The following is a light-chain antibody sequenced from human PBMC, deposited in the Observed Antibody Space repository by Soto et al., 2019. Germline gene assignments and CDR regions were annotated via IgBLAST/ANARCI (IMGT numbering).Light chain of an antibody. J-gene: IGLJ1*01. V-gene: IGLV2-14*01. Sequence: QSVLTQPAPVSGSPGQSITLSLPGTSSYVGGYNYVAWYQQHPGKAPNLMIYVVSNRPSGVSNRFSGSKSGNTASLTISGLQAEDEADYYCMSYTSSSTYVFGSGTKATVL. CDR3: MSYTSSSTYV. CDR2: VVS. CDR1: SSYVGGYNY.